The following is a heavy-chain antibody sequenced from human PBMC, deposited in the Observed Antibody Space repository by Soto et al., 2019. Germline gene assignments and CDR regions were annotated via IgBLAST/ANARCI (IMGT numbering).Heavy chain of an antibody. D-gene: IGHD6-6*01. CDR1: GFTFSSYA. Sequence: GGSVRLSXAASGFTFSSYAMSWVRQAPGKGLEWVSAISGSGGSTYYADSVKGRFTISRDNSKNTLYLQMNSLRAEDTAVYYCARKLIAASDFDYWGQGTLVTVSS. CDR3: ARKLIAASDFDY. V-gene: IGHV3-23*01. CDR2: ISGSGGST. J-gene: IGHJ4*02.